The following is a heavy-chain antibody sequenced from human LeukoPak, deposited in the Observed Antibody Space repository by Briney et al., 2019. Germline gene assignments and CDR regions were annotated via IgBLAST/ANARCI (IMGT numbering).Heavy chain of an antibody. D-gene: IGHD3-3*01. CDR3: TTTGVGRNWFDP. CDR1: GFTFSNAG. Sequence: PGGSPRLSCAPSGFTFSNAGMSGARRAPGKGLEWVGRIKSKTDGGTTDYAAPVKGRFTISRDDSKNTLYLQMNSLKTEYTAVYYCTTTGVGRNWFDPWGQGTLVTVSS. J-gene: IGHJ5*02. CDR2: IKSKTDGGTT. V-gene: IGHV3-15*01.